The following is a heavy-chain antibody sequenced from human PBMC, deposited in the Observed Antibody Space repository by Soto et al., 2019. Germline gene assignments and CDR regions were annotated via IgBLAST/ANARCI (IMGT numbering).Heavy chain of an antibody. V-gene: IGHV4-34*01. Sequence: ETLSLTCAVHGGSFSGYYWDWIRQPPGKGLEWIGEVNHSGSTNYNPSLKSRVTISVDTSKNQFSLKLTSVTAADTAVYYCARDKITGLFDYWGQGTLVTVSS. CDR1: GGSFSGYY. CDR3: ARDKITGLFDY. CDR2: VNHSGST. J-gene: IGHJ4*02. D-gene: IGHD2-8*02.